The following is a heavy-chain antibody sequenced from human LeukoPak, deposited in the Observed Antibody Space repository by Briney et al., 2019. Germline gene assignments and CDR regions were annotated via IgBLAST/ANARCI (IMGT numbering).Heavy chain of an antibody. CDR1: GYKFTAYN. D-gene: IGHD6-19*01. CDR3: ARVWDASGWSNWFDP. J-gene: IGHJ5*02. CDR2: VNPDSGDT. Sequence: ASVKVSCKSSGYKFTAYNIHWIRQAPGQGPEWMGWVNPDSGDTNCTQNYEGRLTLTRDTSVSTVYMELSSLTSGDTAVYYCARVWDASGWSNWFDPWGQGTRVTVSS. V-gene: IGHV1-2*02.